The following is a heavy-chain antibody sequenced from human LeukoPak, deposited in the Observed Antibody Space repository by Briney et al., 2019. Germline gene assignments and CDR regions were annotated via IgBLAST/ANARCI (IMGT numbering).Heavy chain of an antibody. V-gene: IGHV5-51*01. CDR3: ARHGHCTNGVCYSNYYYHMDV. CDR1: GYTFTSYW. D-gene: IGHD2-8*01. CDR2: IYPGDSDT. Sequence: GESLKISCKGSGYTFTSYWIGWVRQLPGKGVEWMGIIYPGDSDTRYSPSFQGQITISVDKSISTAYLQWSSLKASDTAVYYCARHGHCTNGVCYSNYYYHMDVWGKGTTVTVSS. J-gene: IGHJ6*03.